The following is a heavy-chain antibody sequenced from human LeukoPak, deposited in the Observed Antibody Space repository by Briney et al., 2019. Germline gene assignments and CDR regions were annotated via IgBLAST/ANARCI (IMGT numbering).Heavy chain of an antibody. D-gene: IGHD5-18*01. J-gene: IGHJ5*02. V-gene: IGHV4-34*01. CDR1: GASFSGYY. CDR3: AGVALAMAWFDP. Sequence: PSETLSLTCGVYGASFSGYYWSWIRQPPGKGLEWIGEISHSGITNYNPSLKSRVTLFVDTSQNQLSLKLSSVTAADTAVYYCAGVALAMAWFDPWGQGTLVTVSS. CDR2: ISHSGIT.